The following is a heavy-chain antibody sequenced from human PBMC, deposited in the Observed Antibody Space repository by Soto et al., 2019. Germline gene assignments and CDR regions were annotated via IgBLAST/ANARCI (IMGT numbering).Heavy chain of an antibody. CDR2: MNPNSGTT. D-gene: IGHD1-26*01. V-gene: IGHV1-8*01. J-gene: IGHJ4*02. Sequence: QVQLVQSGAEVKKPGASVKVSCKASGYTFTSYDINWVRQATGQGLEWMGWMNPNSGTTGYAQKFQGRVTMTRNTSITTAYMELSSLRSEDTAVNYCAREISGSYRFDYWGQGTLVTVSS. CDR3: AREISGSYRFDY. CDR1: GYTFTSYD.